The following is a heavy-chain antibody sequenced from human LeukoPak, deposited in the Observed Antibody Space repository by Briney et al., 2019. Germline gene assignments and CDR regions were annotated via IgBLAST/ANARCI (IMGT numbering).Heavy chain of an antibody. CDR3: ARSSGYPFFDS. CDR2: ITSTSNTI. CDR1: GFIFSDHY. V-gene: IGHV3-48*01. Sequence: GGSLRLSCAASGFIFSDHYMDWVRQAPGGGLEWLSYITSTSNTIYYRDSVKGRFTNSRDNAKNSVYLQMNSLRADDTAVYYCARSSGYPFFDSWGQGTLVTVSS. J-gene: IGHJ5*01. D-gene: IGHD3-22*01.